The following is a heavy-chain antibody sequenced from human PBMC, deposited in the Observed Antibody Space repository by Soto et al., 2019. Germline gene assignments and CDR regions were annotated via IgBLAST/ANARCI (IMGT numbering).Heavy chain of an antibody. Sequence: GESLKISCKGSGYSFTSYWIGWVRQMPGKGLEWTGIIYPGDSDTRYSPSFQGQVTFSADKSISTAYLQWSSLKASDTAMYYCARRLYCGGDCYSGFDYWGQGTLVTV. CDR2: IYPGDSDT. V-gene: IGHV5-51*01. CDR3: ARRLYCGGDCYSGFDY. CDR1: GYSFTSYW. D-gene: IGHD2-21*02. J-gene: IGHJ4*02.